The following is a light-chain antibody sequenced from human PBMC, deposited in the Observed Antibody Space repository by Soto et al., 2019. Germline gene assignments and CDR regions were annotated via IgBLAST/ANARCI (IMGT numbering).Light chain of an antibody. CDR3: QQYCGSSPT. V-gene: IGKV1-5*01. J-gene: IGKJ2*01. CDR2: DAS. Sequence: DIQMTQSPSTLSASVGDRVTITCRASQSVSAWLAWYQQESGKAPRLLIYDASTLKSGVPSRFSGSGSGTVFILTISSLQPDDFSTYYCQQYCGSSPTFGQGTKIEIK. CDR1: QSVSAW.